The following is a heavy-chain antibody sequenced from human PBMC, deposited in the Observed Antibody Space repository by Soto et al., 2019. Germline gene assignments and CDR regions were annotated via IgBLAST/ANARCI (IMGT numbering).Heavy chain of an antibody. D-gene: IGHD6-19*01. CDR1: GFPFSSYA. J-gene: IGHJ3*02. CDR3: ARSSSGWYKEAFDI. CDR2: ISYDGSNK. V-gene: IGHV3-30-3*01. Sequence: QVQLVESGGGVVQPGMSLRLSCAASGFPFSSYAMHWVRQAPGKVLEWVAVISYDGSNKYYADSVKGRFTISRDNSKNTLYLQMNSLRPEDTAVYYCARSSSGWYKEAFDIWCQWTMVTVSS.